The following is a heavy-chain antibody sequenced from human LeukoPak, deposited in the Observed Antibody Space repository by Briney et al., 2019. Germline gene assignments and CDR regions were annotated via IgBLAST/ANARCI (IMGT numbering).Heavy chain of an antibody. CDR3: ARSKAGLRIDY. CDR2: IFYSGST. Sequence: PSETLSLTCAVYGGSFSGYYWSWIRQPPGKGLEWIGYIFYSGSTNSNPSLKSRVTMSLDTSNKQFSLKLRSVTAADTAVYYCARSKAGLRIDYWGQGTLVTVSS. CDR1: GGSFSGYY. V-gene: IGHV4-59*01. J-gene: IGHJ4*02. D-gene: IGHD4-17*01.